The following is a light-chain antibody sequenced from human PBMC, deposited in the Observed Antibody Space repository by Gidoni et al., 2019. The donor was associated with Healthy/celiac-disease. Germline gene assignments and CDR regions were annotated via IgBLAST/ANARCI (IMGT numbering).Light chain of an antibody. J-gene: IGKJ1*01. CDR3: QQSYSTPRT. V-gene: IGKV1-39*01. CDR1: QSISSY. CDR2: AAS. Sequence: DIQITQYPSSLSASVGDRVTITCRASQSISSYLHWYQQKPGKAPKLLIYAASSLQSGIPSRFSGSGSGTDFTLTISSLQPEDFATYYCQQSYSTPRTFGQGTKVEIK.